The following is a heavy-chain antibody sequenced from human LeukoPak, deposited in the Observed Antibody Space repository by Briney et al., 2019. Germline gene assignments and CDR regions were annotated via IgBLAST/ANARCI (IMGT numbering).Heavy chain of an antibody. CDR1: GGSISPYF. J-gene: IGHJ5*02. Sequence: SETLSLTCTVSGGSISPYFWSWMRQTPGKGLEWIRYISYTGSTNYNPALKSRVTISVDTSKNQFSLQLTSVTAADTAVYYCARDDYRGVTNFDPWGQGTLVTVPS. CDR2: ISYTGST. CDR3: ARDDYRGVTNFDP. V-gene: IGHV4-59*01. D-gene: IGHD3-10*01.